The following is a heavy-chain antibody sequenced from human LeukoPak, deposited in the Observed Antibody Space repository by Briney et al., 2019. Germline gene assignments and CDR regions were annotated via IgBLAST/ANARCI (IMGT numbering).Heavy chain of an antibody. CDR2: IYPGDSDT. J-gene: IGHJ4*02. CDR3: ARQGPSYYDYSDY. CDR1: GSIFTSYW. D-gene: IGHD3-22*01. Sequence: GASLQICGQGSGSIFTSYWIGWGRPLPGKGVEWMGIIYPGDSDTRYSPSFQGQVTISADKSISTAYLQWSSLKASDTAMYYCARQGPSYYDYSDYWGQGTLVTVSS. V-gene: IGHV5-51*01.